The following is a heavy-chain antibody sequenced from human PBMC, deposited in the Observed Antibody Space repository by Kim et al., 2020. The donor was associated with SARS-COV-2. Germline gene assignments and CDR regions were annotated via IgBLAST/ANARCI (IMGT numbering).Heavy chain of an antibody. CDR1: GFTFSSYG. Sequence: GGSLRLSCAASGFTFSSYGMHWVRQAPGKGLEWVAVISYDGSNKYYADSVKGRFTISRDNSKNTLYLQMNSLRAEETAVYYCAKQLRYFDWLLSGLDYWG. J-gene: IGHJ4*01. CDR2: ISYDGSNK. V-gene: IGHV3-30*18. CDR3: AKQLRYFDWLLSGLDY. D-gene: IGHD3-9*01.